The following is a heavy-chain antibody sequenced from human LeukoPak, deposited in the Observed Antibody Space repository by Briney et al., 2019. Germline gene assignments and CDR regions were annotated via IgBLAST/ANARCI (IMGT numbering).Heavy chain of an antibody. D-gene: IGHD4-17*01. CDR2: ISGSGGST. V-gene: IGHV3-23*01. Sequence: GGSLRLPCAASGFTFSNYAMSWVRQAPGKGLEWVSAISGSGGSTYYADSVKGRFTISRDNSKNTLYLQMNSLRAEDTAVYYCAKATVTSYYYYGMDVWGQGTTVTVSS. J-gene: IGHJ6*02. CDR3: AKATVTSYYYYGMDV. CDR1: GFTFSNYA.